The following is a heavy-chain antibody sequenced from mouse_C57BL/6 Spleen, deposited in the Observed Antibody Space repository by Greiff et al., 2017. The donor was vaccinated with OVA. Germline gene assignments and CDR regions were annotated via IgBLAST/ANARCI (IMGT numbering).Heavy chain of an antibody. CDR1: GFTFSSYA. D-gene: IGHD1-1*01. J-gene: IGHJ3*01. CDR2: ISVDGGYT. CDR3: ARDDYYGSSYEDWFAY. Sequence: EVTLVESGGGLVKPGGSLKLSCAASGFTFSSYAMSWVRQTPEKRLEWVATISVDGGYTYYPDNVKGRFTISRYNAQNNLYLQMSHLKSEDTAMYYCARDDYYGSSYEDWFAYWGQGTLVTVSA. V-gene: IGHV5-4*01.